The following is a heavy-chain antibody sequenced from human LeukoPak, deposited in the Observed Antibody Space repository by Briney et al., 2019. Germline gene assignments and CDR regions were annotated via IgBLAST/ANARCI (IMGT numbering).Heavy chain of an antibody. CDR1: GFTFSSYA. D-gene: IGHD3-10*01. CDR2: ISGSGGNT. J-gene: IGHJ4*02. CDR3: AKQVLSASGSSDY. V-gene: IGHV3-23*01. Sequence: GGSLRLSCAASGFTFSSYAMNWVGQAPGKGVEWVSGISGSGGNTYYEDSVKGRFTIYRDNNKNTVYQQIDSLRVQDTAVYYCAKQVLSASGSSDYWGQGTLVTVSS.